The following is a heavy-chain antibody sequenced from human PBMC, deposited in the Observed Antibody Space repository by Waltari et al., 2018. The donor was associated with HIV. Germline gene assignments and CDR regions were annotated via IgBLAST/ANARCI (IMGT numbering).Heavy chain of an antibody. CDR1: GLTFSSYA. Sequence: QVQLVESGGGVVQPGRSLRLSCAASGLTFSSYAMHWVRQAPGKGLCWVAFIHNDGINKYYADSVKGRFTISRDNSKNTLYLQMNSLRAEDTAVYYCARDWGSLRDDYYYYGMDVWGQGTTVTVSS. D-gene: IGHD3-16*01. CDR2: IHNDGINK. CDR3: ARDWGSLRDDYYYYGMDV. V-gene: IGHV3-30*04. J-gene: IGHJ6*02.